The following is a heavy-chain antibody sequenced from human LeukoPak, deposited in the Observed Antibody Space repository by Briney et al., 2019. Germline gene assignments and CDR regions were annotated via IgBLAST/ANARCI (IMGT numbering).Heavy chain of an antibody. CDR1: GFTFSGSA. Sequence: PGGSLKLSCAASGFTFSGSAMHWVRQASGKGLEWVGRIRSKANSYATAYAASVKGRFTISRDGSKNTAYLQMNSLKAEDTAVYYCTGLGYCSGGSCKYYFDYWGQGTLVTVSS. D-gene: IGHD2-15*01. CDR3: TGLGYCSGGSCKYYFDY. V-gene: IGHV3-73*01. J-gene: IGHJ4*02. CDR2: IRSKANSYAT.